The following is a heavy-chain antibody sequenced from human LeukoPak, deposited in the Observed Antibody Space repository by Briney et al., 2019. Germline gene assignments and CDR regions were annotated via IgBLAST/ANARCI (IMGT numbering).Heavy chain of an antibody. J-gene: IGHJ6*02. Sequence: GGSLRLSCAASGFTFSSYAMSWIRQAPGKGLEWISAISGSGGSTYYADSVKGRFTISRDNSKNTLYLQMNSLRAEDTAVYYCAKAGCDYYYGMDVWGQGTTVTVSS. V-gene: IGHV3-23*01. CDR1: GFTFSSYA. CDR2: ISGSGGST. CDR3: AKAGCDYYYGMDV.